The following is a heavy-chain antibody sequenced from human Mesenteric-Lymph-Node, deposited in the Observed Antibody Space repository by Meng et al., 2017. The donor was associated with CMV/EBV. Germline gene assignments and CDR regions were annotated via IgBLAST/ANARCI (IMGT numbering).Heavy chain of an antibody. J-gene: IGHJ4*02. Sequence: CTVSGGSISSGGYYWSWIRQHPGKGLEWIGYIYYSGSTDYNPSLKSRVTISVDTSKNQFSLKLSSVTAADTAVYYCASGPSTWYYFDYWGQGTLVTVSS. V-gene: IGHV4-31*03. CDR1: GGSISSGGYY. CDR2: IYYSGST. D-gene: IGHD6-13*01. CDR3: ASGPSTWYYFDY.